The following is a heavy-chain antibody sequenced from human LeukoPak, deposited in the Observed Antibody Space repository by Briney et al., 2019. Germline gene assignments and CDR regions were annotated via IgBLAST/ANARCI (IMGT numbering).Heavy chain of an antibody. D-gene: IGHD2-2*01. Sequence: QPGGSLRLSCAASGFTFSSYGMHWVRQAPGKGLEWVAFIRYDGSNKYYADSVKGRFTISRDNSKNTLYLQMNSLRAEDTAVYYCARLVVIPGASPISWFDPWGQGTLVTVSS. J-gene: IGHJ5*02. CDR2: IRYDGSNK. V-gene: IGHV3-30*02. CDR3: ARLVVIPGASPISWFDP. CDR1: GFTFSSYG.